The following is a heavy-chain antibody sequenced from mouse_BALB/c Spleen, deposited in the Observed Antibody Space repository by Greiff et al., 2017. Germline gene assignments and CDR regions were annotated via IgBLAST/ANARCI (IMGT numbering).Heavy chain of an antibody. Sequence: EVQLQQSGAELVKPGASVKLSCTASGFNIKDTYMHWVKQRPEQGLEWIGRIDPANGNTKYDPKFQGKATITADTSSNTAYLQLSSLTSEDTAVYYCARGYYGHWYFDVWGAGTTVTVSS. CDR1: GFNIKDTY. CDR2: IDPANGNT. V-gene: IGHV14-3*02. CDR3: ARGYYGHWYFDV. D-gene: IGHD1-1*02. J-gene: IGHJ1*01.